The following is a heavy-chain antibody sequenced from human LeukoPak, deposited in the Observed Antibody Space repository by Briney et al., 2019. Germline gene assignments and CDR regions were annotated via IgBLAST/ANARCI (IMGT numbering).Heavy chain of an antibody. CDR3: AREGRDYYDSSVSFDY. Sequence: PGGSLRLSCAASGFTFSSYRMHWVRQAPGKGLVWVSRINSDGSSTSYADSVKGRFTISRDNAKNTLYLQMNSLRAEDTAVYYCAREGRDYYDSSVSFDYWGQGTLVTVSS. J-gene: IGHJ4*02. V-gene: IGHV3-74*01. CDR2: INSDGSST. D-gene: IGHD3-22*01. CDR1: GFTFSSYR.